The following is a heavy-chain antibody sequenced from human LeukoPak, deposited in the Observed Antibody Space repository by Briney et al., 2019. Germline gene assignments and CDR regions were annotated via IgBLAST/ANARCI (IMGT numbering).Heavy chain of an antibody. Sequence: PGGSLRLSCAASGFTFSSHAMSWVRQAPGKGLEWVSAISGSGGSTYYADSVKGRFTIPRDNSKNTLYLQMNSLGAADTAVYYCARETWSGSYFDYWGQGTLVTVSS. D-gene: IGHD1-26*01. J-gene: IGHJ4*02. CDR3: ARETWSGSYFDY. CDR2: ISGSGGST. V-gene: IGHV3-23*01. CDR1: GFTFSSHA.